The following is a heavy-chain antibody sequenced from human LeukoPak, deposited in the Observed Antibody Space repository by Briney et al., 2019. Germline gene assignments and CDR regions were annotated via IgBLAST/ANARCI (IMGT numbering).Heavy chain of an antibody. Sequence: PSETLSLTCIVSGGSIGTLYWNWIRQVPGKGLEWIGFIDYHGNTKYNPSLKSRVTMSVDTSVDQVSLRLPSVTAADTAIYFCATASGRSFWLDPWGQGRLVTVSS. CDR3: ATASGRSFWLDP. D-gene: IGHD2-15*01. CDR2: IDYHGNT. J-gene: IGHJ5*02. CDR1: GGSIGTLY. V-gene: IGHV4-59*11.